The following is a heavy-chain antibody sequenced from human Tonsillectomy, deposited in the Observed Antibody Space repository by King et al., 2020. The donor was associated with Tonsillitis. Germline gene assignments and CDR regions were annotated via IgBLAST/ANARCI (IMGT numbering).Heavy chain of an antibody. V-gene: IGHV3-74*01. CDR2: IDPYGTGV. J-gene: IGHJ4*02. Sequence: DVQLVESGGGLVQPGGSLRLSCEVSGFTFSTSWMHWVRQGPGKGLMWVSRIDPYGTGVTYADSVRGRFTISRDNAKNSLYLQMSSLRVEDTAVYYCAIDLTGARDYWGQGSLVTVSS. CDR1: GFTFSTSW. D-gene: IGHD7-27*01. CDR3: AIDLTGARDY.